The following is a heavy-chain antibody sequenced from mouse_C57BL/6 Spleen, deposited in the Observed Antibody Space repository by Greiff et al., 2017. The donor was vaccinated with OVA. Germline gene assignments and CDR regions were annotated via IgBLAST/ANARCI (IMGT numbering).Heavy chain of an antibody. Sequence: EVHRVESGGGLVKPGGSLKLSCAASGFTFSDYGMHWVRQAPEKGLEWVAYISSGSSTIYYADTVKGRFTISRDNAKNTLFLQMTSLRSEDTAMYYCARRDYGNYDAMDYWGQGASVTVSS. D-gene: IGHD2-1*01. CDR1: GFTFSDYG. J-gene: IGHJ4*01. V-gene: IGHV5-17*01. CDR2: ISSGSSTI. CDR3: ARRDYGNYDAMDY.